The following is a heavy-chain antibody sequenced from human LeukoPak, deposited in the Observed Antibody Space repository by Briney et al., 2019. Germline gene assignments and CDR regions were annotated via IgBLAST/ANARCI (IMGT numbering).Heavy chain of an antibody. D-gene: IGHD4-11*01. CDR3: ARDPSYGNMTTGDY. CDR2: ISSSSSTI. V-gene: IGHV3-48*02. Sequence: GGSLRLSCAASGFTFSSYSMNWVRQAPGKGLEWVSYISSSSSTIYYADSVKGRFTISRGNAKNSLYLQMNSLRDEDTAVYYCARDPSYGNMTTGDYWGQGTLVTVSS. J-gene: IGHJ4*02. CDR1: GFTFSSYS.